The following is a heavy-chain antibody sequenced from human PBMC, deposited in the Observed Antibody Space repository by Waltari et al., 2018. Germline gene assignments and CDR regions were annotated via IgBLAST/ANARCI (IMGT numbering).Heavy chain of an antibody. CDR2: IRYDGSNK. CDR3: AKDKRGLYGSGSYPNAFDI. D-gene: IGHD3-10*01. CDR1: GFTFSSYG. J-gene: IGHJ3*02. Sequence: QVQLVESGGGVVQPGGSLRLSCAASGFTFSSYGMHWVRQAPGKGREWLAFIRYDGSNKYYAASVKVRFTISRDKSKNTLYLQMNSLRAEDTAVYYCAKDKRGLYGSGSYPNAFDIWGQGTMVTVSS. V-gene: IGHV3-30*02.